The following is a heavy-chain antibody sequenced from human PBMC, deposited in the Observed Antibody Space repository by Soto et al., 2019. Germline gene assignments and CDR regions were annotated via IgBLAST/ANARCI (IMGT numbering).Heavy chain of an antibody. J-gene: IGHJ5*02. D-gene: IGHD3-22*01. CDR2: ISAYNGNT. CDR3: ARDSDYYDSSGYFWFDP. V-gene: IGHV1-18*04. CDR1: GYTFTSYG. Sequence: ASVKGSSNASGYTFTSYGISCVRQAPGQGLEWMGWISAYNGNTNDAQKLQGRVTLTTDTSTSTAYMERRILRSDDTAGYYCARDSDYYDSSGYFWFDPWGQGTLVTVSS.